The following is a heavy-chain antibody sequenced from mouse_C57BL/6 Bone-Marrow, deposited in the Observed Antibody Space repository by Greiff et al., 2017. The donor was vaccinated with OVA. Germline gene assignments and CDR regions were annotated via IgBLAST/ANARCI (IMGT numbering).Heavy chain of an antibody. Sequence: EVQLQQSGPELVKPGASVKISCKASGYTFTDYYMNWVKQSHGKSLEWIGDINPNNGGTSYNQKFKGKATLTVDKSSSTAYMELRSLTSEDSAVYYCARLTGRADYWGRGTAITVSS. CDR3: ARLTGRADY. CDR2: INPNNGGT. J-gene: IGHJ2*01. D-gene: IGHD1-1*01. V-gene: IGHV1-26*01. CDR1: GYTFTDYY.